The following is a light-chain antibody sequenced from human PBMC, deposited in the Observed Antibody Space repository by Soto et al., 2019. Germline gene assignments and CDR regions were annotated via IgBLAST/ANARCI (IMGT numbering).Light chain of an antibody. Sequence: QSVLTQSPSASASLGASVKLTCTLSSGHSTYAIAWHQQQPEKGPRYLMKLNSDGSHSKGDGIPDRFSGSSSGAERYLTISSLQSEDGADYYCQTWGTGPLVFGGGTKVTVL. J-gene: IGLJ2*01. CDR2: LNSDGSH. V-gene: IGLV4-69*01. CDR3: QTWGTGPLV. CDR1: SGHSTYA.